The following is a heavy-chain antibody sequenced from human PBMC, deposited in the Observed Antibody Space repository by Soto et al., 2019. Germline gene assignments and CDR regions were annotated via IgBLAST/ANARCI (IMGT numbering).Heavy chain of an antibody. CDR3: ARDHSPIQWIHDYYYYMDV. CDR2: INAGNGNT. V-gene: IGHV1-3*01. Sequence: ASVKVSCKASGYTFTSYAMHWVRQAPGQRLEWMGWINAGNGNTKYSQKFQGRVTITRDTSASTAYMELSSLRSEDTAVYYCARDHSPIQWIHDYYYYMDVWGKGTTVTVSS. D-gene: IGHD5-18*01. CDR1: GYTFTSYA. J-gene: IGHJ6*03.